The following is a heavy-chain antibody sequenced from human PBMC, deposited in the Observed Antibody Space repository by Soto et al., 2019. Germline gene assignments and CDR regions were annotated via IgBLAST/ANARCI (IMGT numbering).Heavy chain of an antibody. V-gene: IGHV3-66*01. CDR1: GFSVSNYH. CDR3: AGGRDYSKGGDH. D-gene: IGHD4-4*01. CDR2: ITVGDVT. Sequence: EVQLVDSGGGLVQPGGSLRLSCAASGFSVSNYHMNWVRQAPGKGPEWVSIITVGDVTYYADSVKGRFTISRDISRNTVCLQMNSLRGDDTAVYYCAGGRDYSKGGDHWGQGTLVIVSS. J-gene: IGHJ4*02.